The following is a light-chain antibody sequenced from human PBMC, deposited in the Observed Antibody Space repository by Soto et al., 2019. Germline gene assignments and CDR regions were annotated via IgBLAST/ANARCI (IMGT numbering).Light chain of an antibody. V-gene: IGLV2-14*01. CDR2: DVS. Sequence: QSALTQPASVSGSPGQSITISCTGTSSDVGSYNYVSWYPQYPGKAPKLMIYDVSNRPSGVSYRFSVSKSGNTASLTTSGLQVEDEADYYCSSYTTSSTHVVFGGGTQLTVL. J-gene: IGLJ2*01. CDR3: SSYTTSSTHVV. CDR1: SSDVGSYNY.